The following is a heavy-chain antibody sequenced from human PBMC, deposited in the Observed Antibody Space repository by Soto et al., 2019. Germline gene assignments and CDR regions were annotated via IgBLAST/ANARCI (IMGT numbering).Heavy chain of an antibody. CDR3: ARGGSGSGYYFDY. V-gene: IGHV4-34*01. J-gene: IGHJ4*02. CDR2: INHSGST. D-gene: IGHD3-3*01. CDR1: GGSFSGYY. Sequence: QVQLQQWGAGLLKPSETLSLTCAVYGGSFSGYYWSWIRQPPGKGLEWIGEINHSGSTNYNPSLRSRVTLSVDTSKIKFSGKVSSVTAAHTAVYYCARGGSGSGYYFDYWGQGTLVTVSS.